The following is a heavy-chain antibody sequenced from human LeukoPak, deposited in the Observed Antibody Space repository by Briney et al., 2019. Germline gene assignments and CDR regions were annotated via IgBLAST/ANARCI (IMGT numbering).Heavy chain of an antibody. Sequence: SETLSLTCTVSGGTISSYYWNWIRQPPGKGLEWIGYIHDSGSTNYNPSLKSRVTISVDTSKSQFSLNLSSVTAADTAVYYCARVAGYSSFYYYQGMDVWGQGTTVTVSS. J-gene: IGHJ6*02. V-gene: IGHV4-59*01. CDR1: GGTISSYY. CDR3: ARVAGYSSFYYYQGMDV. CDR2: IHDSGST. D-gene: IGHD5-12*01.